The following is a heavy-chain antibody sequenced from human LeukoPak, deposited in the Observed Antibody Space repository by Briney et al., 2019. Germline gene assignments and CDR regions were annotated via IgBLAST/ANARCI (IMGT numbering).Heavy chain of an antibody. CDR3: ARDSDYDILTGYYLYYYYGMDV. V-gene: IGHV1-18*01. CDR1: GYTFTSYG. D-gene: IGHD3-9*01. Sequence: GASVKVSCKASGYTFTSYGISWVRQAPGQGLEWMGWISAYNGNTNYAQKLQGRVTMTTDTSTSTAYMELRSLRSDDTAVYYCARDSDYDILTGYYLYYYYGMDVWGQGTTVTVS. J-gene: IGHJ6*02. CDR2: ISAYNGNT.